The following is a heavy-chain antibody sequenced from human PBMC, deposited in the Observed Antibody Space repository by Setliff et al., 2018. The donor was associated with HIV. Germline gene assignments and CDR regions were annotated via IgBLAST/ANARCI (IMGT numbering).Heavy chain of an antibody. CDR1: GFAFSDYW. Sequence: GGSLRLSCAASGFAFSDYWMTWVRQAPGKGLEWVANIKQDGSEKYCVDSVKGRFTISRDNAKNSLYLQMNSLGAEDTAVYYCARGRRVSSNYYYYYYMDVWGKGTTVTVSS. D-gene: IGHD2-2*01. J-gene: IGHJ6*03. CDR2: IKQDGSEK. V-gene: IGHV3-7*03. CDR3: ARGRRVSSNYYYYYYMDV.